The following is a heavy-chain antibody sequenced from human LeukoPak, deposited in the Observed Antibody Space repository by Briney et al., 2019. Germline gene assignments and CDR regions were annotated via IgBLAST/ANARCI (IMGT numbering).Heavy chain of an antibody. D-gene: IGHD3-10*01. CDR1: GGSISSNTFY. V-gene: IGHV4-39*02. CDR3: ARLLLPDYYGSGSHFDY. Sequence: SETLSLTCTVSGGSISSNTFYWAWIRQPPGKGLEWIGSIYYSGTTSYNPSLKSRVTISVDTSKNHLSLKLSSATAADTAVYYCARLLLPDYYGSGSHFDYWGQGALVTVSS. CDR2: IYYSGTT. J-gene: IGHJ4*02.